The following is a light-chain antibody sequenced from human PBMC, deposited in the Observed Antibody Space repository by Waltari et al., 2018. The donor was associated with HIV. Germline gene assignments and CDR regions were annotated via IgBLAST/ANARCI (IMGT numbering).Light chain of an antibody. CDR1: QIIGNAY. Sequence: EIVLTQSPGTLSLSPGERATLSCRASQIIGNAYLAWYQQKPGQAPRLLISGASSRANGVPDRFSGSGSETDFTLTISRLEPEDFAVYCCQHCGDASNTFGQGTKLEV. V-gene: IGKV3-20*01. J-gene: IGKJ2*01. CDR3: QHCGDASNT. CDR2: GAS.